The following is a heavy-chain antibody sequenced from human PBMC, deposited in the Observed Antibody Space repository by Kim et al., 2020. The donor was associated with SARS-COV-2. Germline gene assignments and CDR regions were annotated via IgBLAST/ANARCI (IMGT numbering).Heavy chain of an antibody. J-gene: IGHJ4*02. CDR2: IKEDGSEA. CDR3: MRDPWTY. D-gene: IGHD5-12*01. Sequence: GGSLRLSCVASGFIIRTYWMTWVRQPPGKGLEWVGNIKEDGSEAYYADSVKGRFTISRDNAKNSLYLQMNSLRAEDTAVYYCMRDPWTYWAQGTLVIVSS. CDR1: GFIIRTYW. V-gene: IGHV3-7*01.